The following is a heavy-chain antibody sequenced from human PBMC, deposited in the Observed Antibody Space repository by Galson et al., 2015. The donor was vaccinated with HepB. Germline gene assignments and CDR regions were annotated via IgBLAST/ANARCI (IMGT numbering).Heavy chain of an antibody. Sequence: SETLSLTCTVSGVSISSSSYYWGWIRQPPGRGLEWIGSIYYSGITFYYPSLKSRVTISVDTSKNQFSLRLSSVTAADTSVYYCARLIGSSSGGLYYYYFYMDVWGKGTTVTVSS. CDR3: ARLIGSSSGGLYYYYFYMDV. V-gene: IGHV4-39*01. D-gene: IGHD6-6*01. CDR2: IYYSGIT. J-gene: IGHJ6*03. CDR1: GVSISSSSYY.